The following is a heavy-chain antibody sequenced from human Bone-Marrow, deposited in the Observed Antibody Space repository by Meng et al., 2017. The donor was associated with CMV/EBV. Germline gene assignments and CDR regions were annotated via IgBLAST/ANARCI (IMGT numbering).Heavy chain of an antibody. J-gene: IGHJ1*01. CDR2: INHSGST. D-gene: IGHD3-16*01. CDR1: GGCFSGYY. V-gene: IGHV4-34*01. CDR3: ARGVYYYRH. Sequence: QVHLQQWGAGLFKPSDTLSLTCAVDGGCFSGYYWSWIRQPPGKGLEWIGEINHSGSTNYNPSLKSRVTISVDTSKNQFSLKLSSVTAADTAVYYCARGVYYYRHWGQGTLVTVSS.